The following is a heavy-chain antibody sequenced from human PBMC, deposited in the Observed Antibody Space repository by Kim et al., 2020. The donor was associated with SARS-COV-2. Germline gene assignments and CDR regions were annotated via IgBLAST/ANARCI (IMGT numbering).Heavy chain of an antibody. J-gene: IGHJ6*02. D-gene: IGHD3-10*01. V-gene: IGHV1-69*04. CDR2: IIPILGIA. Sequence: SVKVSCKASGGTFSSYAISWVRQAPGQGLEWMGRIIPILGIANYAQKFQGRVTITADKSTSTAYMELSSLRSEDTAVYYCARGKVDYYGSGQYYYYYGMDVWGQGTTVTVSS. CDR1: GGTFSSYA. CDR3: ARGKVDYYGSGQYYYYYGMDV.